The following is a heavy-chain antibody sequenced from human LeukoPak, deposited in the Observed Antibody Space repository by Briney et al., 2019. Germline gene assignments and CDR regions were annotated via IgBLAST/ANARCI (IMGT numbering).Heavy chain of an antibody. CDR3: ARDRDY. Sequence: SVKVSCKASGGTFSSYAISWVRPAPGQGLEWMGGIIPILGIANYAQKFQGKVTITADKSTSTAYMELSSLRSDDTAVYYCARDRDYWGQGTLVTVSS. J-gene: IGHJ4*02. CDR1: GGTFSSYA. CDR2: IIPILGIA. V-gene: IGHV1-69*10.